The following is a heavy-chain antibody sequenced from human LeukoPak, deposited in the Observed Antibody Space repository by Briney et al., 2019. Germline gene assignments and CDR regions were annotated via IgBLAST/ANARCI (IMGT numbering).Heavy chain of an antibody. J-gene: IGHJ3*02. CDR1: GFTFSSYW. D-gene: IGHD6-19*01. CDR2: INSDGSST. V-gene: IGHV3-74*01. CDR3: ARPFRGLVLTPKGAFDI. Sequence: GGSLRLSCAASGFTFSSYWMHWVRQAPGKGLVWVSRINSDGSSTSYADSVKGRFTISRDNAKNTLYLQMNSLRAEDTAVYYCARPFRGLVLTPKGAFDIWGQGTMVTVSS.